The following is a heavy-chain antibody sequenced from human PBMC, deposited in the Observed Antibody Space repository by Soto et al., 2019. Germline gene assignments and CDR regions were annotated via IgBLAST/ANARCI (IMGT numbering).Heavy chain of an antibody. CDR3: ARGDYNDYFDF. V-gene: IGHV4-30-2*06. CDR2: IYQSGST. J-gene: IGHJ4*02. D-gene: IGHD4-4*01. Sequence: QVQLQESGPGLVKPAQTLSLTCAVSGVSINAGGYSWNWIRQSPGKALEWMGHIYQSGSTYYKPSLKGRITTSVGMSKNDFSLEVTSVTPADTAVYFCARGDYNDYFDFWGQGALVTVSS. CDR1: GVSINAGGYS.